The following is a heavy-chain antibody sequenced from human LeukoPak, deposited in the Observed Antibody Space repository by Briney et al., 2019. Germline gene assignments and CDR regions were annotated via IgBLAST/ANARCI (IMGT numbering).Heavy chain of an antibody. Sequence: PGGSLRLSCAASGFTFSDYYMSWIRQAPGKGLEWVSYISSSGSTIYYADSVKGRFTISRDNAKNSLYLQMNSLRAEDTAVYYCARDYYYDSSGYYNHWGQGTLVTVSS. CDR3: ARDYYYDSSGYYNH. CDR1: GFTFSDYY. V-gene: IGHV3-11*01. CDR2: ISSSGSTI. J-gene: IGHJ5*02. D-gene: IGHD3-22*01.